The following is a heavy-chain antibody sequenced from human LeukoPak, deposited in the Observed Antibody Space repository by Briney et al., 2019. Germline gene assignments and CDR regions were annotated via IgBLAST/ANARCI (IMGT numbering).Heavy chain of an antibody. D-gene: IGHD3-10*01. J-gene: IGHJ4*02. CDR3: AKEITMVRGVIDY. Sequence: GGSLRLSCAASGFTFSSYAMSWVRQAPGKGLEWVSTITGSGGSTYYADSVKGRFTISRDNSKNILYLQMNSLRAEDTAVYYCAKEITMVRGVIDYWGQGNLVTVSS. V-gene: IGHV3-23*01. CDR1: GFTFSSYA. CDR2: ITGSGGST.